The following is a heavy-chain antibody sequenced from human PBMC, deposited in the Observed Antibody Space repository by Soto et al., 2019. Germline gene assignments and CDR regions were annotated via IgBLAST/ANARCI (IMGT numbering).Heavy chain of an antibody. CDR2: IYYSGST. CDR3: ARDPGYSSGWPLDHGLGFPVGFDP. D-gene: IGHD6-19*01. CDR1: GGSISSGGYY. V-gene: IGHV4-31*03. Sequence: SETLSLTCTVSGGSISSGGYYWSWIRQHPGKGLEWIGYIYYSGSTYYNPSLKSRVTISVDTSKNQFSLKLSSVTAADTAVYYCARDPGYSSGWPLDHGLGFPVGFDPWGQGTLVTV. J-gene: IGHJ5*02.